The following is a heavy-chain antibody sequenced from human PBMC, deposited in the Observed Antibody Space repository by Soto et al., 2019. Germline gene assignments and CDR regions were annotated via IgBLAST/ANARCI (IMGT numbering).Heavy chain of an antibody. CDR3: AKVGKIAAAYTEGEFDI. V-gene: IGHV3-9*01. Sequence: GGSLRLSCAASGFTFDDYAMHWVRQAPGKGLEWVSGISWNSGSIGYADSVKGRFTISRDNAKNSLYLQMNSLRAEDTALYYCAKVGKIAAAYTEGEFDIWGQGTMVTVSS. D-gene: IGHD6-13*01. J-gene: IGHJ3*02. CDR2: ISWNSGSI. CDR1: GFTFDDYA.